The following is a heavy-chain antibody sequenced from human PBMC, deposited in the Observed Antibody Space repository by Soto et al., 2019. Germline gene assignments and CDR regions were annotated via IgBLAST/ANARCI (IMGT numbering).Heavy chain of an antibody. J-gene: IGHJ5*02. CDR3: AHRRFMVRGKTGWFDP. CDR1: GFSLSTSGVG. CDR2: IYWDDDK. V-gene: IGHV2-5*02. Sequence: QITLKESGPTLVKPTQTLTLTCTFSGFSLSTSGVGVGWIRQPPGKALEWLALIYWDDDKRYSPSLKSRLTITKDTSKNQVVLTMTNMDPVDTATYYCAHRRFMVRGKTGWFDPWGQGTLVTVSS. D-gene: IGHD3-10*01.